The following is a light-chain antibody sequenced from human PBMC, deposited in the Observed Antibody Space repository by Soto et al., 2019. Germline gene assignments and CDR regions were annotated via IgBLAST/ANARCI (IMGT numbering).Light chain of an antibody. J-gene: IGKJ1*01. CDR3: QKYGSSGT. V-gene: IGKV3-20*01. CDR1: QSISSSY. Sequence: EVVLTQSPATLSLSPGEGATLSCRVSQSISSSYLSWYQQRPGQAPRLLIYGASTRATGIPARFSGSGRGSGTDFTLTISRVEPEDFAVYYCQKYGSSGTFGQGTKVDIK. CDR2: GAS.